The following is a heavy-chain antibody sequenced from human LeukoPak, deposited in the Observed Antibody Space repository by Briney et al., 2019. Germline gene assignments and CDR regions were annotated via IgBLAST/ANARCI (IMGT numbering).Heavy chain of an antibody. D-gene: IGHD6-19*01. CDR2: ISYDGNNK. V-gene: IGHV3-30*18. CDR3: AKGLGDSSGCLNNY. Sequence: GRSLTLSCAASGFTFGNQGMLWVRQPPGEGLEWVALISYDGNNKYYADSVKGRFTISRDNSKNALYLQMSSLRDEDTAVYYCAKGLGDSSGCLNNYWGQGTLVAVSS. J-gene: IGHJ4*02. CDR1: GFTFGNQG.